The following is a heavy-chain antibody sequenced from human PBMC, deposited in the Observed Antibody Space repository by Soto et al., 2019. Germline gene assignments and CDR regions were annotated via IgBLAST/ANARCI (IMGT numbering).Heavy chain of an antibody. V-gene: IGHV1-18*04. CDR1: GFSFTGYY. J-gene: IGHJ4*02. CDR2: ISGNDGKT. CDR3: ARDFYPLAYYFDY. Sequence: ASVKVSCKASGFSFTGYYIHWLRQAPGQGLEWMGWISGNDGKTKYARKFQGRVTMTTDTSTSTAYMEMNSLRHDDTAVYYCARDFYPLAYYFDYWGQGTLVTVSS.